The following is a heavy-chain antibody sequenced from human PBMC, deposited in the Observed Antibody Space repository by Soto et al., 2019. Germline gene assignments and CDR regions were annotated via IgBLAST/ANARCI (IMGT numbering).Heavy chain of an antibody. V-gene: IGHV1-69*01. CDR2: IIPIFRTP. J-gene: IGHJ5*02. CDR1: GVTFSSFA. Sequence: QVQLVQSGAEVKQPGSSVKVSCQASGVTFSSFAITWVRQALGQGLRWMGGIIPIFRTPNYAQNFQGRVTITADESTSSVYMELSRLRSEDTAVYYCARSTGSGFRPGTHRFNWFDPWGQGTLVTVSS. D-gene: IGHD5-12*01. CDR3: ARSTGSGFRPGTHRFNWFDP.